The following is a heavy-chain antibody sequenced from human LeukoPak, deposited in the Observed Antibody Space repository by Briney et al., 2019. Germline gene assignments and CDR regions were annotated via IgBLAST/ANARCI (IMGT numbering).Heavy chain of an antibody. CDR2: TYYTGST. V-gene: IGHV4-59*01. D-gene: IGHD3-10*01. CDR3: ASSEEYGSGSYDY. CDR1: GGSISSYY. Sequence: SETLSLTCTVSGGSISSYYWSWIRQPPGKGLEWIGYTYYTGSTNYNPSLKSRVTISVDTSKNQFSLKLSSVTAADTAVYYCASSEEYGSGSYDYWGQGTLVTVSS. J-gene: IGHJ4*02.